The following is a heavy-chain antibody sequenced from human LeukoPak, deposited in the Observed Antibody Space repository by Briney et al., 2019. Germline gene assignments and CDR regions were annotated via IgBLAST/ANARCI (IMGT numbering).Heavy chain of an antibody. D-gene: IGHD2-2*01. Sequence: WGSLRLTCAASGFTFSSYWMHWVRQAPGKGLVWVSRINTDGSSTNFADSVKGRFTISRDNAKNTLYLQMNSLRAEDTAVYYCARVGYCSSSSCYVVDYWGQGTVVTLSS. CDR3: ARVGYCSSSSCYVVDY. V-gene: IGHV3-74*01. CDR1: GFTFSSYW. J-gene: IGHJ4*02. CDR2: INTDGSST.